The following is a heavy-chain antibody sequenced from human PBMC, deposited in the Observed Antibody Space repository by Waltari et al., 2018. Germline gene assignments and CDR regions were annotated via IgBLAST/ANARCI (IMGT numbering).Heavy chain of an antibody. J-gene: IGHJ5*02. D-gene: IGHD2-2*01. V-gene: IGHV1-2*06. CDR2: INPNSSGT. CDR1: GYTFTGYY. Sequence: QVQLVQSGAEVKKPGASVKVSCKASGYTFTGYYMHWVRQAPGQGLEWMGRINPNSSGTNYAQKFKGRVTRTRDTSISTAYMELSRLRSDDTAVYYCARAYCSSTSCYNWFDPWGQGTLVTVSS. CDR3: ARAYCSSTSCYNWFDP.